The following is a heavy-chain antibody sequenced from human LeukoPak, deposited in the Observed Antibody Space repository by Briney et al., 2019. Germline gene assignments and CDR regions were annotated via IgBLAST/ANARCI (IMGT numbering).Heavy chain of an antibody. CDR1: GFTFTSYS. V-gene: IGHV3-21*01. D-gene: IGHD6-6*01. Sequence: GESLRLSCAASGFTFTSYSVNWVRQAPGKGLEWVSVISRDSRTIIYADSVKGRFTISRDNAKNSLYLQMNSLRAEDTAVYYCAKDGISYSRSSEREFDYWGQGTLVTVSS. CDR2: ISRDSRTI. J-gene: IGHJ4*02. CDR3: AKDGISYSRSSEREFDY.